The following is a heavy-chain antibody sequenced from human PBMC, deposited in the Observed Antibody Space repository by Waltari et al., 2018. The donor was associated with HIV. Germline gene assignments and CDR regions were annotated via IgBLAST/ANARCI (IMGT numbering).Heavy chain of an antibody. V-gene: IGHV1-69*01. Sequence: QVQLVQSGAEVKKPGSSVKVSCKATGGTFSSYAISRVRQAPGQGLEWMGGIIPIFGTANYAQKFQGRVTITADESTSTAYMELSSLRSEDTAVYYCARDGANWGNRAFDIWGQGTMVTVSS. CDR1: GGTFSSYA. CDR3: ARDGANWGNRAFDI. J-gene: IGHJ3*02. CDR2: IIPIFGTA. D-gene: IGHD7-27*01.